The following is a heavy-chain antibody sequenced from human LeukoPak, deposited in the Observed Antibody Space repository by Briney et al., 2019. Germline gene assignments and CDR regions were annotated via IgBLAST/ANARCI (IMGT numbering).Heavy chain of an antibody. CDR2: IYYSGST. CDR3: AGASVLYDFWSGYAAFDY. J-gene: IGHJ4*02. D-gene: IGHD3-3*01. V-gene: IGHV4-30-4*08. CDR1: GGSFSGYY. Sequence: SETLSLTCAVYGGSFSGYYWSWIRQPPGKGLEWIGYIYYSGSTYYNPSLKSRVTITVDTSKNQFSLKLSSVTAADTAVYYCAGASVLYDFWSGYAAFDYWGQGTLVTVSS.